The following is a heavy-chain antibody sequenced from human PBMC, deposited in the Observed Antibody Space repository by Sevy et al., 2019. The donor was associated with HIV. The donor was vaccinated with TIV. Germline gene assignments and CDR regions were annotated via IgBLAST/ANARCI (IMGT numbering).Heavy chain of an antibody. CDR1: GGTFSSYA. V-gene: IGHV1-69*13. D-gene: IGHD2-15*01. CDR3: ARVGYCRGGTCFSGFYYAMDV. CDR2: IIPMFGKV. J-gene: IGHJ6*02. Sequence: ASVKVSCKDSGGTFSSYAISWVRQAPGQGLEWMGGIIPMFGKVNYAQNFQGRVTITADEFTTTAYMELSSLTSEDTAVYYCARVGYCRGGTCFSGFYYAMDVWGQGTTVTVSS.